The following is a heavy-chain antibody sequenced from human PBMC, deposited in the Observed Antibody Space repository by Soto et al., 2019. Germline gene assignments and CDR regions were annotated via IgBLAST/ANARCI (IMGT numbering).Heavy chain of an antibody. CDR2: IMPVFGRP. J-gene: IGHJ4*02. CDR1: GGTFSRNT. V-gene: IGHV1-69*13. CDR3: ARQFDYDTSGHYYAY. Sequence: ASVKVSCKASGGTFSRNTISWVRQAPGQGLEWMGGIMPVFGRPNYAQKFQGRVTITADEYTRTAYMELSRLKSDDTAVYYCARQFDYDTSGHYYAYWGQGTQVTVSS. D-gene: IGHD3-22*01.